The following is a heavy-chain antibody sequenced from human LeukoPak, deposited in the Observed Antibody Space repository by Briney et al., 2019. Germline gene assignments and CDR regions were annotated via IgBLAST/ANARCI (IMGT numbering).Heavy chain of an antibody. J-gene: IGHJ4*02. CDR3: ARGRIVAGVRY. D-gene: IGHD3-22*01. CDR1: GFTFDDYA. CDR2: ISWNSGTI. Sequence: GGSLRLSCVASGFTFDDYAMYWVRQAPGKGLEWVSGISWNSGTIGYADSVKGRFTISRDNAKNSLYLQMNSLRADDTAVYYCARGRIVAGVRYWGQGTLVTVSS. V-gene: IGHV3-9*01.